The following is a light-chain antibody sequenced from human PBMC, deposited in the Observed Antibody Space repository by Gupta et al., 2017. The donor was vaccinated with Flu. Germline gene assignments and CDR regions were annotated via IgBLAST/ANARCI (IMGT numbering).Light chain of an antibody. CDR1: QDIRND. CDR3: LKRSYEPYS. CDR2: AVS. V-gene: IGKV1-17*01. J-gene: IGKJ2*03. Sequence: EIHMTQSPSSLSASVGDRVTISCRASQDIRNDLRWFQQRTGKVTRRLISAVSSLASGVPPSFIGSRSGPEFTLTTSSLQPDDFATDYCLKRSYEPYSFGQGTKLEIK.